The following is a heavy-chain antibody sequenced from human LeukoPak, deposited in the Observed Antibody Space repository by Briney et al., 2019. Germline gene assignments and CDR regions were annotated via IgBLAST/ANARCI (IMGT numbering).Heavy chain of an antibody. J-gene: IGHJ4*02. V-gene: IGHV3-30-3*01. CDR3: ARAPAGLTFDY. D-gene: IGHD3-9*01. Sequence: GGSLRLSCAACGFTFSSYAMHWVRQAPGKGLEWVAVISYDGSNKYYADSVKGRFTISRDNSKNTLYLQMNSLRAEDTAVYYCARAPAGLTFDYWGQGTLVTVSS. CDR2: ISYDGSNK. CDR1: GFTFSSYA.